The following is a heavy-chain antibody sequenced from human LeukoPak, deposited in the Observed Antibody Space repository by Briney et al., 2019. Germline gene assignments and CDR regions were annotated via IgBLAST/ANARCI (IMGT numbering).Heavy chain of an antibody. CDR1: VYTFTSYY. D-gene: IGHD3-10*01. CDR2: INPSGGST. J-gene: IGHJ4*02. V-gene: IGHV1-46*01. CDR3: ARSASMVRGVILSDY. Sequence: ASVNVSFKSSVYTFTSYYMHWVRQAPGQGLEGMGIINPSGGSTSYAQKFQGRVTMTRDTSTSTVYMELSSLRSEDTAVYYCARSASMVRGVILSDYWGQGTLVTVSS.